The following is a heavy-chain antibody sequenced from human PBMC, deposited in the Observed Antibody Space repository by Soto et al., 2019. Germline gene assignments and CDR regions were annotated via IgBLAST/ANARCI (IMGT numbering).Heavy chain of an antibody. D-gene: IGHD6-13*01. CDR3: ARGRIVTTGTIGGYFDL. CDR1: GGSFSGYY. J-gene: IGHJ2*01. Sequence: PSETLSLTCAVYGGSFSGYYWSWIRQPPGKGLEWIGEINHSGSTNYNPSLKSRVTSSVDTSKNQFSLKLSSVTAADTAVYYCARGRIVTTGTIGGYFDLWGRGTLVTVSS. V-gene: IGHV4-34*01. CDR2: INHSGST.